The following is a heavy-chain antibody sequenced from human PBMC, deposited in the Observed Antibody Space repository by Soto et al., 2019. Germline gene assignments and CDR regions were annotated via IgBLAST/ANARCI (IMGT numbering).Heavy chain of an antibody. D-gene: IGHD2-15*01. J-gene: IGHJ6*02. CDR3: AGRDGGSGGSCPWPYYYYGMDV. Sequence: GGSLRLSCAASGFTFSSYSMNWVRQAPGKGLEWVSYISSSSSTIYYADSVKGRFTISRDNAKNSLYLQMNSLRDEDTAVYYGAGRDGGSGGSCPWPYYYYGMDVWGQGTTVTVSS. CDR2: ISSSSSTI. V-gene: IGHV3-48*02. CDR1: GFTFSSYS.